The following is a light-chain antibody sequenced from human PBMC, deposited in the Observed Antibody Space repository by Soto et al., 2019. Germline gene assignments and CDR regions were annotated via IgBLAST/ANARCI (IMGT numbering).Light chain of an antibody. CDR3: QQYHDWPPLT. CDR1: QSVGSN. J-gene: IGKJ4*01. CDR2: RAS. Sequence: EIVMTQSPATLSVSPGESATLSCRASQSVGSNLAWYQQKPGLAPRLLIYRASTRVTGIPARFRGSGSGTEFTLTISSLQSEDFANYYCQQYHDWPPLTFGGGTKVEIK. V-gene: IGKV3-15*01.